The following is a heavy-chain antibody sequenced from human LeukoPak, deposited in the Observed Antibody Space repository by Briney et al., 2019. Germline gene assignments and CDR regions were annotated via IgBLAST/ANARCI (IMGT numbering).Heavy chain of an antibody. CDR2: ISSSGSTI. Sequence: LSLTCAVYGGSFSGYHWSWIRQPPGKGLEWLSYISSSGSTIHYADSVKGRFNISRDNAKKALYLQMNSLRVKDNGVYYCARALGPIEHWGRGTLVTVSS. J-gene: IGHJ4*02. V-gene: IGHV3-11*04. CDR1: GGSFSGYH. D-gene: IGHD3-10*01. CDR3: ARALGPIEH.